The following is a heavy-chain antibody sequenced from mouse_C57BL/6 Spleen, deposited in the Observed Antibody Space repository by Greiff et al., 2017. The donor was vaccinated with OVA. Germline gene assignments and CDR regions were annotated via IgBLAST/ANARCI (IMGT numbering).Heavy chain of an antibody. D-gene: IGHD1-1*01. CDR2: IFPGSGST. CDR1: GYTFTGYW. J-gene: IGHJ4*01. V-gene: IGHV1-9*01. CDR3: ARPGIYYAMDY. Sequence: VQLQQSGAELMKPGASVKLSCKASGYTFTGYWIEWVKQRPGQGLEWIGGIFPGSGSTNYNEKFKGKATFTADTSSNTAYMQLSSLTTEDSAIYYCARPGIYYAMDYWGQGTSVTVSS.